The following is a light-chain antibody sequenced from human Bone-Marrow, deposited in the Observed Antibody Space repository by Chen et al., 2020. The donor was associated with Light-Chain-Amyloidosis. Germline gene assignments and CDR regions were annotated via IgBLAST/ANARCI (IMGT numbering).Light chain of an antibody. CDR3: QQSYSLPLT. Sequence: DIRMTQSPSSLSASVGDKITISCRTSHHIENYLNWYQQKPGTAPKLLIFLASRLQSGAPSRFSGRGSGTSFTLTIDNRQPEDFATYYCQQSYSLPLTFGGRTKV. CDR1: HHIENY. V-gene: IGKV1-39*01. J-gene: IGKJ4*01. CDR2: LAS.